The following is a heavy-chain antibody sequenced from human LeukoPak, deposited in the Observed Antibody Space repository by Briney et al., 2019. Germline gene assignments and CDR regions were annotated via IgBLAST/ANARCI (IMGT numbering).Heavy chain of an antibody. Sequence: ASVKVSCKASGYSPTNYGISWVRQAPGQGLEWMGWIHIYRGNTNYAQKFQGRVTMTTDTSTSTVYMEVRGLRSDDTAMYYCARDVGITVADSFDPWGQGTLVTVSS. CDR1: GYSPTNYG. CDR3: ARDVGITVADSFDP. D-gene: IGHD6-13*01. CDR2: IHIYRGNT. J-gene: IGHJ5*02. V-gene: IGHV1-18*01.